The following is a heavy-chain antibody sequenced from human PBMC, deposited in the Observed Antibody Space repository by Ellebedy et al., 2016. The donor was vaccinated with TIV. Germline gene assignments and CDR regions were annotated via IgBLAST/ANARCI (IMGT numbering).Heavy chain of an antibody. CDR3: AGTPYYGSGTYYALDY. CDR1: GGSINSGTYY. Sequence: SETLSLTXTVSGGSINSGTYYWSWIRQPAGQGLEWIGRISTSGSTNYNPSLKGRLTMSVDTSKDHFSLKLSSVTAADTAGYYCAGTPYYGSGTYYALDYWGQGTLVTVSS. V-gene: IGHV4-61*02. CDR2: ISTSGST. D-gene: IGHD3-10*01. J-gene: IGHJ4*02.